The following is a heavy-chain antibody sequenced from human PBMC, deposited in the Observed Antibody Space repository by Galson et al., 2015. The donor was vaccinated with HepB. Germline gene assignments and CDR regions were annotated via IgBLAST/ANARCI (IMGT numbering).Heavy chain of an antibody. CDR3: ARDSGSYYGMDV. Sequence: LSLTCTVSGGSVSSYYWSWIRQPPGKGLEWIGYIYYSGSTNYNPSLKSRVTISVDTSKNQFSLKLSSVTAADTAVYYCARDSGSYYGMDVWGQGTTVTVSS. D-gene: IGHD1-26*01. CDR2: IYYSGST. J-gene: IGHJ6*02. V-gene: IGHV4-59*02. CDR1: GGSVSSYY.